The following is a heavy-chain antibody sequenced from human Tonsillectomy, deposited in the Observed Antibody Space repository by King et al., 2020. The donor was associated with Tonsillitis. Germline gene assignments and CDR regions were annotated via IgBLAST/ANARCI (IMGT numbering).Heavy chain of an antibody. CDR2: ISTPATT. Sequence: QLVQSGGVLIQPGGSLRVSCSASGFNVSTNYMTWVRQPPGKGVEWVSGISTPATTNYAYSARGRFTISRDNSKNTLYLQMNSLRADDTAVYHCARLTGGFDYWGQGTLVTVSA. D-gene: IGHD7-27*01. CDR3: ARLTGGFDY. CDR1: GFNVSTNY. V-gene: IGHV3-53*01. J-gene: IGHJ4*02.